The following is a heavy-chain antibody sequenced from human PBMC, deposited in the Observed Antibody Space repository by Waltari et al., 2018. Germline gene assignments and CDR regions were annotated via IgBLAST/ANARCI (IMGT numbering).Heavy chain of an antibody. J-gene: IGHJ5*02. V-gene: IGHV3-7*01. D-gene: IGHD3-16*02. CDR2: IKKDGSEI. CDR3: VRVGEENSNSQYRWFDA. CDR1: GFDFSNFW. Sequence: DVQLVESGGGLVQPGGSLRLSCVVSGFDFSNFWMIWARQAPGKGLEGVANIKKDGSEIHYVDSVKGRFTISRDNAKKSVYLQMNSLRGEDTAVYFCVRVGEENSNSQYRWFDAWGQGSLVTVSS.